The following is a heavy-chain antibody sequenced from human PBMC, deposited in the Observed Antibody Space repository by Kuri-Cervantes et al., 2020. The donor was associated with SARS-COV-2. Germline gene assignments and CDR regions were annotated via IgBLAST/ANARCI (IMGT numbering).Heavy chain of an antibody. J-gene: IGHJ2*01. CDR3: ARESRITHSRYFDL. CDR1: GGSFSGYY. Sequence: GSLRLSCAVYGGSFSGYYWSWIRQPPGKGLEWIGEINHSGSTNYNPSLKSRVTISVDTSKNQFSLKLSSVTAADTAVYYCARESRITHSRYFDLWGLGTLVTVSS. D-gene: IGHD3-10*01. CDR2: INHSGST. V-gene: IGHV4-34*01.